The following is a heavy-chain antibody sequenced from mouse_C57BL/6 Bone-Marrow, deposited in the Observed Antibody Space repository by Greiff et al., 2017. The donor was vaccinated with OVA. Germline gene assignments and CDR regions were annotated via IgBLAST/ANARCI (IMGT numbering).Heavy chain of an antibody. CDR1: GYSITSGYY. D-gene: IGHD2-1*01. J-gene: IGHJ1*03. V-gene: IGHV3-6*01. CDR2: ISYDGSN. CDR3: AREIYYGNWKYFDV. Sequence: EVQRVESGPGLVKPSQSLSLTCSVTGYSITSGYYWNWIRQFPGNKLEWMGYISYDGSNNYKPSLKNRISITRETSKNQFFLKLNSVTTEDTATYYCAREIYYGNWKYFDVWGTGTTVTVSS.